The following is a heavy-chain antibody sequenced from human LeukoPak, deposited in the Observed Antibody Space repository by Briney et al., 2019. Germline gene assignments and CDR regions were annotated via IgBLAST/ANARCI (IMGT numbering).Heavy chain of an antibody. CDR2: IISSSSTI. D-gene: IGHD3-10*01. CDR1: GFTFSSYS. Sequence: GGSLRPSCAASGFTFSSYSMNWVRQAPGKGLEWVSYIISSSSTIYYADSVKGRFTISRDNAKNSLYLQMNSLRAEDTAVYYCARSVRGAYYYYYYGMDVWGQGTTVTVSS. J-gene: IGHJ6*02. V-gene: IGHV3-48*04. CDR3: ARSVRGAYYYYYYGMDV.